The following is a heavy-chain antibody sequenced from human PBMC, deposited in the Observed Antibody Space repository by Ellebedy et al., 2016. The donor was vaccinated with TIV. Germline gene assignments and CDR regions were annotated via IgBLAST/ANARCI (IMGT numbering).Heavy chain of an antibody. V-gene: IGHV3-74*01. J-gene: IGHJ6*02. D-gene: IGHD4-17*01. CDR1: GFTFSGYW. Sequence: GESLKISCAASGFTFSGYWMHWVRQAPGKGLVWVSSIKSDGSNTDYADSVKGRFTISRDDSKNTLYLQMNSLRVDDTAVYYCVKGAYPVPTVMAVWGQGTTVTVSS. CDR3: VKGAYPVPTVMAV. CDR2: IKSDGSNT.